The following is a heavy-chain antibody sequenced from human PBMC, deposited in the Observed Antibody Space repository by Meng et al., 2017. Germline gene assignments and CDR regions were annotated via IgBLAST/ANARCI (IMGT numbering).Heavy chain of an antibody. D-gene: IGHD3-22*01. Sequence: SETLSLTCAVYGGSFSGYYWSWIRQPPGKGLEWIGEINHSGSTNYNPSLKGRVTISVDTSKNQFSLKLSSVTAADTAVYYCARETYYYDSSGYYRFFDYWGQGTLVTVSS. CDR3: ARETYYYDSSGYYRFFDY. CDR1: GGSFSGYY. J-gene: IGHJ4*02. CDR2: INHSGST. V-gene: IGHV4-34*01.